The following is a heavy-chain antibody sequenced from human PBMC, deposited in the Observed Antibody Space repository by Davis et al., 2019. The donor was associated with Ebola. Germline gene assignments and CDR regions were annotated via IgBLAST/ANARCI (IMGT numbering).Heavy chain of an antibody. CDR1: GFSFNIYG. CDR3: ARRILGDSRGAVDV. D-gene: IGHD2-15*01. CDR2: IGASDEGI. Sequence: PGGSLRLSCAASGFSFNIYGMYWFRQPPGKGLEWLSYIGASDEGISYADSVKGRFTISRDNAKNSVTLHMNRLGDDDMAVYYCARRILGDSRGAVDVWGQGTTVTVSS. J-gene: IGHJ6*02. V-gene: IGHV3-48*02.